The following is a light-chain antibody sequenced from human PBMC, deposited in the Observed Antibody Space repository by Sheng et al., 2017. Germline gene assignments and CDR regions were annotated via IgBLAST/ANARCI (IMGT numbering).Light chain of an antibody. Sequence: DIQMTQSPSFLSASVGDRVTITCRASQSVSHWLAWYQQKPGKAPKLLIYKASSLQSGVPSRFSGSGSGTEFTLTISSLQPDDFATYYCQQYDSFSPYTFGQGTKLDIK. CDR1: QSVSHW. CDR2: KAS. CDR3: QQYDSFSPYT. V-gene: IGKV1-5*03. J-gene: IGKJ2*01.